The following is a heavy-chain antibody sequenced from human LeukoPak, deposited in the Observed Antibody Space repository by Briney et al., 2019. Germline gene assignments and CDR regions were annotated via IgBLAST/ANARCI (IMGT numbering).Heavy chain of an antibody. D-gene: IGHD1-26*01. CDR2: IYYSGTT. J-gene: IGHJ3*02. V-gene: IGHV4-59*01. CDR3: ARGASGTLYDAFDI. Sequence: SETLSLTCTVSGGSISTYYWSWIRQPPGEGLEWIRSIYYSGTTHSNPSLKSRATISVDTSKNHLSLKVSSVTAADTAVYYCARGASGTLYDAFDIWGQGTMVTVSS. CDR1: GGSISTYY.